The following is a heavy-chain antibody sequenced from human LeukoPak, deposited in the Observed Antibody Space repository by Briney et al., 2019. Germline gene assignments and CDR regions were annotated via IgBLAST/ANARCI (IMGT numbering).Heavy chain of an antibody. CDR3: ARDQRYAFDY. V-gene: IGHV3-48*02. CDR1: GFTFTDYP. D-gene: IGHD3-9*01. Sequence: GGSLRLPCATSGFTFTDYPMNWVRQAPGKGLEWVSNLRASTKGANYAIYADSVKGRVTFSRDDAKNTLYLHMHSLRDDDTAVYYCARDQRYAFDYWGQGILVTVSS. J-gene: IGHJ4*02. CDR2: LRASTKGA.